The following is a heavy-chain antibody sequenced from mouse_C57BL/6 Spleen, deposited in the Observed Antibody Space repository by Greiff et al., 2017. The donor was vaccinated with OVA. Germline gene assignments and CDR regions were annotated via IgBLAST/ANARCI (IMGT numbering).Heavy chain of an antibody. D-gene: IGHD1-1*01. CDR1: GFTFSDYG. Sequence: EVKLVESGGGLVKPGGSLKLSCAASGFTFSDYGMHWVRQAPEKGLEWVAYISSGSSTIYYADTVKGRFTISRDNAKNTLFLQVTSLRYEDTAMYYCARQDGSWFAYWGQGTLVTVSA. V-gene: IGHV5-17*01. J-gene: IGHJ3*01. CDR3: ARQDGSWFAY. CDR2: ISSGSSTI.